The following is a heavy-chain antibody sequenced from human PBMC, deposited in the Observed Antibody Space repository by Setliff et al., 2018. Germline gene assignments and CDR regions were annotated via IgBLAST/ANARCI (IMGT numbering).Heavy chain of an antibody. D-gene: IGHD2-21*02. CDR3: ARFAKCGGHCWNDY. CDR2: ISGGADKT. CDR1: GFDYA. J-gene: IGHJ4*02. V-gene: IGHV3-23*01. Sequence: GGSLRLSCVVSGFDYAMSWVRQAPGKRLEWVSSISGGADKTYYADSVRGRFTISRDNSTNILYLQMNSLRPEDTAVYYCARFAKCGGHCWNDYWGQGTRVTVSS.